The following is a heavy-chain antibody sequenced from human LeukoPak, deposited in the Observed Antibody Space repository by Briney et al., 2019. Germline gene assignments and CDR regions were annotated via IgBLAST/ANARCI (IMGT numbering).Heavy chain of an antibody. CDR1: GYTFTSYG. J-gene: IGHJ6*02. Sequence: AASVKVSFKASGYTFTSYGISWVRQAPGQGLEWMGWISAYNGNTNYAQKLQGRVTMTTDTSTSTAYMELRSLRSDDTAVYYCARQGSVASHYGDPTYYYYGMDVWGQGTTVTVSS. CDR3: ARQGSVASHYGDPTYYYYGMDV. CDR2: ISAYNGNT. V-gene: IGHV1-18*01. D-gene: IGHD4-17*01.